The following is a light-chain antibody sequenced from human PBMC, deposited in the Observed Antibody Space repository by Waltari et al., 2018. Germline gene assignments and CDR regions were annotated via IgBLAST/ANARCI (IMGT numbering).Light chain of an antibody. J-gene: IGKJ1*01. CDR1: QTVSRS. Sequence: IVLTQSPGPLSLSPGERATLSCRASQTVSRSLAWYQQTPGQAPKLLIYGASTRATGIPDRFTGSGSGTDFSLTISSLEPEDFAIYFCQHYVRLPATFGQGTKVEIK. CDR2: GAS. V-gene: IGKV3-20*01. CDR3: QHYVRLPAT.